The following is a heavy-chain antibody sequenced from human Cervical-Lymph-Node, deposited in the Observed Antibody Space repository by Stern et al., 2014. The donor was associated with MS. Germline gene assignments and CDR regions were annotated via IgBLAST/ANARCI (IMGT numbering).Heavy chain of an antibody. J-gene: IGHJ4*02. CDR1: GGSISGAGYY. CDR2: IHYSGSP. D-gene: IGHD3-16*01. Sequence: QVQLVESGPGLVKPSQTLSLTCTVSGGSISGAGYYWSWIRQHPGKGLEWIGYIHYSGSPYYNPSLRSRVTISVDTSKNQFSLRLNSVTAADTALYYCARSDRLWGSFDYWGQGTLVTVSS. CDR3: ARSDRLWGSFDY. V-gene: IGHV4-31*03.